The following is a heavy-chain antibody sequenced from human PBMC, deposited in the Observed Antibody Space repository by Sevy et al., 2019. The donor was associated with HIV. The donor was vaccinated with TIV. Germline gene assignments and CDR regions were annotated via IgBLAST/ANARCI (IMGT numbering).Heavy chain of an antibody. Sequence: GGSQRLSCAASGFTFGNHAIHWVRQAPGKGLEWVAIISFDGRNEHYADSVKGRFTISRDNSKNTVYLQMTRLRTEDTAVYYCARDRCTDGVCFRSGYFDYWGQGTLVTVSS. CDR3: ARDRCTDGVCFRSGYFDY. CDR1: GFTFGNHA. D-gene: IGHD2-8*01. J-gene: IGHJ4*01. V-gene: IGHV3-30*04. CDR2: ISFDGRNE.